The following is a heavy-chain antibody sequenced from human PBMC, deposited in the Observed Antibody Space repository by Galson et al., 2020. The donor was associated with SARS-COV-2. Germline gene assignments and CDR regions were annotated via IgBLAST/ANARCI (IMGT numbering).Heavy chain of an antibody. Sequence: GESLKISCKASGYTFTGYYMHWVRQAPGQGLEWMGWINPNSGGTNYAQKFQGRVTMTRDTSISTAYMELSRLRSDDTAVYYCARGIVVVPAAGYYYYYGMDVWGQGTTVTVSS. V-gene: IGHV1-2*02. J-gene: IGHJ6*02. CDR2: INPNSGGT. CDR1: GYTFTGYY. CDR3: ARGIVVVPAAGYYYYYGMDV. D-gene: IGHD2-2*01.